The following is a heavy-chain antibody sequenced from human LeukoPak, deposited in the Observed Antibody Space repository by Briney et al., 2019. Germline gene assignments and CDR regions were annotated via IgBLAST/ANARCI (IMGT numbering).Heavy chain of an antibody. CDR3: ASDIVATSGDF. J-gene: IGHJ4*02. CDR2: ITSSGNDI. Sequence: GGSLKLSCAASGFTFSDYYMSWIRQAPGKGLEWVAYITSSGNDIYYADSVKGRFTISRDNAKNALFLRMNSLRVEDTATYYCASDIVATSGDFWGQGTLVSVSS. CDR1: GFTFSDYY. V-gene: IGHV3-11*01. D-gene: IGHD5-12*01.